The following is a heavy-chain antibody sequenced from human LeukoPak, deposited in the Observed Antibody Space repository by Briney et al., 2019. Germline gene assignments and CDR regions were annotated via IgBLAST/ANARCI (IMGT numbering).Heavy chain of an antibody. D-gene: IGHD1-14*01. V-gene: IGHV3-7*01. CDR1: GFTFSGYW. J-gene: IGHJ5*02. Sequence: GGSLRLSCAASGFTFSGYWMTWVRQAAGKGLEWVASIKQDGSEKYYVDSVKGRFTISRDNPKNSVYLEMNSLGVEDTAVYYCVRERGSPDLFDPWGQGTLVTVSS. CDR2: IKQDGSEK. CDR3: VRERGSPDLFDP.